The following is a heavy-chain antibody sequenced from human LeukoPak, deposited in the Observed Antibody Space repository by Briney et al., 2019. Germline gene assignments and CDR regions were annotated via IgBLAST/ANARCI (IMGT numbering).Heavy chain of an antibody. J-gene: IGHJ4*02. D-gene: IGHD1-1*01. Sequence: PGGSLRLSCAASGFSFSSYAMSWVRQPPGKGLEWVSTISWTGGRTYYADSVKGRFTISRDNSKDTLSLQMNSLRAEDTAVYYCAKDPSDDSGRFDYWGQGTLVTVSS. CDR2: ISWTGGRT. V-gene: IGHV3-23*01. CDR1: GFSFSSYA. CDR3: AKDPSDDSGRFDY.